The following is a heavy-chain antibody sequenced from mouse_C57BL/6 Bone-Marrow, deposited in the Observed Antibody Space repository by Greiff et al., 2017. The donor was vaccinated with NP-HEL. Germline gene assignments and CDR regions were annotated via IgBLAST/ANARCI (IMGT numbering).Heavy chain of an antibody. CDR3: ANYYYGSSSFDY. D-gene: IGHD1-1*01. Sequence: QVQLQQPGAELVKPGASVKLSCKASGYTFTSYLMHWVKQRPGRGLEWIGRIDPNSGGTKYNEKFKSKATLTVDKTSSTAYMQLNSLTSEDSAVDYCANYYYGSSSFDYWGQGTTLTVSS. CDR2: IDPNSGGT. V-gene: IGHV1-72*01. CDR1: GYTFTSYL. J-gene: IGHJ2*01.